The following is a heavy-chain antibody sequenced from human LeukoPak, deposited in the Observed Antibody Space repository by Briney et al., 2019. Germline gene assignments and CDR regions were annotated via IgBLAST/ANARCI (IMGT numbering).Heavy chain of an antibody. Sequence: PSETLSLTCTVSGGSIRSYYWSWIRQPPGKGLEWIAYIYYSGSTNYNPSLKSRVTISVDTSKNQFSLKLSSVTAADTAVYYCASGWGYFDYWGQGTLVTVSS. CDR1: GGSIRSYY. CDR2: IYYSGST. V-gene: IGHV4-59*12. CDR3: ASGWGYFDY. J-gene: IGHJ4*02. D-gene: IGHD3-16*01.